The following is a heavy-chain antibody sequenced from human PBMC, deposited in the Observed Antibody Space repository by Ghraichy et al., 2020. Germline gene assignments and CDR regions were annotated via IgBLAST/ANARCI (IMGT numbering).Heavy chain of an antibody. CDR1: GFIFSSHA. CDR3: TRDRATMGRGGFDY. V-gene: IGHV3-23*01. J-gene: IGHJ4*02. D-gene: IGHD3-10*01. CDR2: VSGPSGRT. Sequence: GRSLRLSCAASGFIFSSHAMSWVRQAPGKGLEWVSGVSGPSGRTYYADSVKGRFTISRDNANQMLYVQMDSLRVEDTATYYCTRDRATMGRGGFDYWGQGTLVTVPS.